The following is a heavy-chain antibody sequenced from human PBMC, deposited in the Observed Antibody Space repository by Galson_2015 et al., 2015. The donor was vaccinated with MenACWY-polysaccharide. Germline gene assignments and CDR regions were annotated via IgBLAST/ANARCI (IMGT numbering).Heavy chain of an antibody. J-gene: IGHJ4*02. Sequence: SVKVSCKASGYTSSRYDINWVRQASRQGLEWMGWMNPNSGNTGYAQKFQGRVAMTRDTATSTAYMELRMLRYDDTAVYYCTRIIARKHTFVDSWGQGTLVSVS. CDR3: TRIIARKHTFVDS. D-gene: IGHD2-21*01. CDR1: GYTSSRYD. V-gene: IGHV1-8*01. CDR2: MNPNSGNT.